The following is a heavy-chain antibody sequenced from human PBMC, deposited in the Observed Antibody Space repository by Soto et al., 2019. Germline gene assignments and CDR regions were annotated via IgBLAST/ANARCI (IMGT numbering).Heavy chain of an antibody. CDR2: IYYSGST. J-gene: IGHJ6*02. D-gene: IGHD4-17*01. CDR1: GGSISSYY. Sequence: SETLSLTCTVSGGSISSYYWSWIRQPPGKGLEWIGYIYYSGSTNYNPSLKSRVTISVDTSKNQFSLKLSSVTAADTAVYYCARVGGTVTSYYGMDVWGQGTTVTVS. V-gene: IGHV4-59*01. CDR3: ARVGGTVTSYYGMDV.